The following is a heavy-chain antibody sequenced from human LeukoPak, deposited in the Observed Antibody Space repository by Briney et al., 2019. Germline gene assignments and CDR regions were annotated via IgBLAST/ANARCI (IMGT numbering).Heavy chain of an antibody. V-gene: IGHV4-34*01. J-gene: IGHJ6*02. CDR2: INHSGST. D-gene: IGHD3-3*01. CDR1: GGSFSGYY. CDR3: ARGGYDFWSGYLAGMDV. Sequence: SETLSLTCAVYGGSFSGYYWSWIRQPPGKGLEWIGEINHSGSTNYNPSLKSRVTISVDTSKNQFSLKLSSVTATDTAVYYCARGGYDFWSGYLAGMDVWGQGTTVTVSS.